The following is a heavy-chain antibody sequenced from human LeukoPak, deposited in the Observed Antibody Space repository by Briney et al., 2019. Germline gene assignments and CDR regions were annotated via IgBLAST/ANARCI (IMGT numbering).Heavy chain of an antibody. Sequence: ASVKVSCKASGYTFTGYYMHWVRQAPGQGLEWMGWTNPNSGDTNYAQKFQGRVTMTRDTSITTAYMDLSSLTSDDTAVYFCARGGIGQVKYRPFDYWGQGTLVTVSS. CDR2: TNPNSGDT. J-gene: IGHJ4*02. CDR1: GYTFTGYY. D-gene: IGHD1-26*01. CDR3: ARGGIGQVKYRPFDY. V-gene: IGHV1-2*02.